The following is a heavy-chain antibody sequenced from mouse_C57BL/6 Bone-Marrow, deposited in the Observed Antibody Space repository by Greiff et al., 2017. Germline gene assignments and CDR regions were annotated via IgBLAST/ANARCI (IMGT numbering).Heavy chain of an antibody. CDR1: GYTFTDYY. J-gene: IGHJ2*01. CDR3: ARGRISNYGYFDY. V-gene: IGHV1-26*01. CDR2: INPNNGGT. Sequence: VQLQQSGPELVKPGASVKISCKASGYTFTDYYMNWVKQSHGKSLEWIGDINPNNGGTSYTQKFKGKATLTVDKSSSTAYMELRSLTSEESAVYYWARGRISNYGYFDYWGQGTTLTVSS. D-gene: IGHD2-5*01.